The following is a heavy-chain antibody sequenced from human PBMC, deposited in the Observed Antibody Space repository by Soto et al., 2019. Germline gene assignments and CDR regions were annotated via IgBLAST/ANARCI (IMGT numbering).Heavy chain of an antibody. D-gene: IGHD3-3*02. J-gene: IGHJ5*02. CDR2: IFYLGSS. Sequence: PSETLSLTCTVSGDSIISSDFYWGWVHQPPGKGLEWIGSIFYLGSSYYNPSLKSRVTMSVDTSKNQFSLRLRSVTAADTALYFCERNSLALRKNTRFDPWGQGIMAPVYS. CDR1: GDSIISSDFY. V-gene: IGHV4-39*01. CDR3: ERNSLALRKNTRFDP.